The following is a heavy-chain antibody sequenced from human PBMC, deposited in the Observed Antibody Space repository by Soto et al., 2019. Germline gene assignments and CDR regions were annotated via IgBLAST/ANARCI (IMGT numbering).Heavy chain of an antibody. CDR1: GDSISRVGFF. V-gene: IGHV4-39*01. J-gene: IGHJ3*02. Sequence: SETLSLTCTVSGDSISRVGFFWGWIRQPPGEGLEYIGSVHYSGKTYYTPSLESRLTIFVDTSSNQFSLRLRSVTAADTAVYYCARLVDDTCGRSYRNAFEIWAKGTMVPVAS. CDR2: VHYSGKT. D-gene: IGHD3-22*01. CDR3: ARLVDDTCGRSYRNAFEI.